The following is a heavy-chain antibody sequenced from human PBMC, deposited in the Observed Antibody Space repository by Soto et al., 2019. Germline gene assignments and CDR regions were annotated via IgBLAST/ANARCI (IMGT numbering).Heavy chain of an antibody. CDR2: ISYDGSNK. CDR1: GFTFSSYA. V-gene: IGHV3-30-3*01. Sequence: GGSLRLSCAASGFTFSSYAMHWVRQAPGKGLEWVAVISYDGSNKYYADSVKGRFTISRDNSKNTLYLQMNSLRAEDTAVYYCAYSSTPFEYWGQGTLVTVSS. D-gene: IGHD6-13*01. CDR3: AYSSTPFEY. J-gene: IGHJ4*02.